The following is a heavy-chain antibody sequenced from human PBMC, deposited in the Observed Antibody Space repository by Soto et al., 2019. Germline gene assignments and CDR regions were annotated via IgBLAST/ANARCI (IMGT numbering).Heavy chain of an antibody. CDR1: GGSISSSSYY. CDR3: ARSARQWPWINWFDP. CDR2: IYYSGST. Sequence: SETLSLTCTVSGGSISSSSYYWGWIRQPPGKGLEWIGSIYYSGSTYYNPSLKSRVTVSVDTSKNQFSLKLSSVTAADTAVYYCARSARQWPWINWFDPWGQGTLVTVSS. J-gene: IGHJ5*02. V-gene: IGHV4-39*01. D-gene: IGHD6-19*01.